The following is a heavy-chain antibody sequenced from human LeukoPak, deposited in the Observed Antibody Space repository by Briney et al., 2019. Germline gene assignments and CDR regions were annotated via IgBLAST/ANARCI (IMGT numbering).Heavy chain of an antibody. CDR1: GFTFSSYS. V-gene: IGHV3-21*04. D-gene: IGHD5-12*01. CDR2: ISSSSSYI. J-gene: IGHJ4*02. Sequence: PGGSLRLSCAASGFTFSSYSMNWVRQAPGKGLEWVSSISSSSSYIYYADSVKGRFTISRDNSKNTLYLQLNSLRAEDTAVYYCARDRGGYGYFDSWGQGTLVTVSS. CDR3: ARDRGGYGYFDS.